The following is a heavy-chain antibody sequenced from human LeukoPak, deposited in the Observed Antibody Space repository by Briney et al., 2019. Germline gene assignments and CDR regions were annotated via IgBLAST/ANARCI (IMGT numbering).Heavy chain of an antibody. Sequence: SETLSLTCAVSGGSISSSSYYWGWIRQPPGKGLEWIGSIYYSGSTYYNPSLKSRVTISVDTSKNQFSLKLSSLAATDTAVYYCARQNYDSSGYYYHDYWGQGTLVTVSS. D-gene: IGHD3-22*01. CDR2: IYYSGST. J-gene: IGHJ4*02. CDR3: ARQNYDSSGYYYHDY. V-gene: IGHV4-39*01. CDR1: GGSISSSSYY.